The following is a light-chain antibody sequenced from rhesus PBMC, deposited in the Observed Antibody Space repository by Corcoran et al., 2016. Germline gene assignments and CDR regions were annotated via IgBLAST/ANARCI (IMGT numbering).Light chain of an antibody. V-gene: IGKV1-28*03. CDR3: LQHNGYPLT. CDR1: QGISSY. J-gene: IGKJ4*01. CDR2: AAS. Sequence: DIQMTQSPSSLSASVGDTVTITCRASQGISSYLNWFQQKPGKAPKLLIYAASSLESGVPSRFRGSVSGTDFTLTSSSLQPEDFAVYYCLQHNGYPLTCGGGTKVEL.